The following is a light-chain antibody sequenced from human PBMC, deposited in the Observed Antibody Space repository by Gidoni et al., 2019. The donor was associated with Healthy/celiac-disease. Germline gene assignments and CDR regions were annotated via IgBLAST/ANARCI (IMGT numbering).Light chain of an antibody. CDR1: QSLLHSNGYNY. CDR3: MQALQTPT. J-gene: IGKJ2*01. Sequence: DIVRTQSHLSVPVTPGEPASISCRSSQSLLHSNGYNYLDWYLQKPGQSPQLLIYLGSNRASGVPDRFSGSGSGTDFTLKISRVEAEDVGVYYCMQALQTPTFGQGTKLEIK. V-gene: IGKV2-28*01. CDR2: LGS.